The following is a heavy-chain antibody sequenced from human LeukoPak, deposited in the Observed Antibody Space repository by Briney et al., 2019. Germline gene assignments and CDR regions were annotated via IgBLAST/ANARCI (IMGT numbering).Heavy chain of an antibody. V-gene: IGHV4-4*02. CDR3: ARDQGRYCSSTSCISIGFDP. Sequence: PSGTLSLTCAVSGGSISSSNWWSWVLQPPGKGLEWIEEIYHSGSTNYNPSLKSRVTISVDKSKNQFSLKLSSVTAADTAVYYCARDQGRYCSSTSCISIGFDPWGQGTLVTVSS. D-gene: IGHD2-2*01. J-gene: IGHJ5*02. CDR2: IYHSGST. CDR1: GGSISSSNW.